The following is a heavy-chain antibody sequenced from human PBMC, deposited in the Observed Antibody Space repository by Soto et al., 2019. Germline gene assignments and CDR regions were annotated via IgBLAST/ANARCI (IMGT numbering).Heavy chain of an antibody. CDR3: ARETGSYNWTDGLMDV. CDR2: IDTGSTYM. J-gene: IGHJ6*02. CDR1: GFSFSSFT. V-gene: IGHV3-21*01. D-gene: IGHD1-20*01. Sequence: EVQLVESGGGLVKPGGSLRLSCAASGFSFSSFTMNWVRQAPGKGLEWVSSIDTGSTYMYYADSVTGRFTISRDNAKKSVYLQMNSLRAEDTAVYYCARETGSYNWTDGLMDVWGQGTTVTVSS.